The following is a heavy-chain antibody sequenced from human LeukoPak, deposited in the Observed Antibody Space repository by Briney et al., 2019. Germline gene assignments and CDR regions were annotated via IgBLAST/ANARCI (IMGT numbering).Heavy chain of an antibody. V-gene: IGHV4-59*01. Sequence: SETLSLTCTVSSGSINNYYWTWVRQPPGQGLEWIGYVYHSGTTNYNPSLKSRVTISLDTSKNQFSLRLSSVTSADTALYYCVRGTLRGGNGAYGMDVWGQGTTVTVSS. J-gene: IGHJ6*02. CDR3: VRGTLRGGNGAYGMDV. D-gene: IGHD2-8*01. CDR2: VYHSGTT. CDR1: SGSINNYY.